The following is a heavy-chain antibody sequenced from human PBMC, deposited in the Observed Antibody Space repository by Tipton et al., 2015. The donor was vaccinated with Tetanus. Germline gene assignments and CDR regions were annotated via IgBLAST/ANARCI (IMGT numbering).Heavy chain of an antibody. V-gene: IGHV4-39*01. CDR1: GGSISSSSYY. CDR2: IYYSGST. D-gene: IGHD3-9*01. Sequence: TLSLTCTVSGGSISSSSYYWGWIRQPPGKGLEWIGSIYYSGSTYYNPSLKSRVTISVDTSKNQFSLKLSSVTAADTAVYYCARIAYYDILTGYYKGDDYWGQGTLVTVSS. CDR3: ARIAYYDILTGYYKGDDY. J-gene: IGHJ4*02.